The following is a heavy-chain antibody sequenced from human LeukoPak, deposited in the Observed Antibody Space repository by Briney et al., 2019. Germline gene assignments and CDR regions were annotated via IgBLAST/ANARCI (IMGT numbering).Heavy chain of an antibody. D-gene: IGHD5-18*01. CDR3: ARLRGYTSGNPGY. J-gene: IGHJ4*02. V-gene: IGHV4-39*01. CDR2: IYYNGDT. CDR1: GASNSSSSYY. Sequence: SETLSLTCTVSGASNSSSSYYWGWIRQPPGKGLEWIGCIYYNGDTYYNSSLKSRLTISVDTSKSQLTLKLSSMTAADTALYYCARLRGYTSGNPGYWGQGSLVTVSS.